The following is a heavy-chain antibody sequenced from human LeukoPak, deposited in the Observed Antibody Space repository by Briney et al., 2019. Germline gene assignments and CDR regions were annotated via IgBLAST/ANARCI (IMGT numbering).Heavy chain of an antibody. D-gene: IGHD3-10*01. J-gene: IGHJ5*02. CDR3: ARVYGSGSYSKDWFDP. Sequence: SETLSLTCTVSGGSISSYYWSWIRQPPGKGLELIGYIYYSGSTNYNPSLKSRVTISVDTSKNQFSLKLSSVTAADTAVYYCARVYGSGSYSKDWFDPWGQGTLVTVSS. V-gene: IGHV4-59*01. CDR1: GGSISSYY. CDR2: IYYSGST.